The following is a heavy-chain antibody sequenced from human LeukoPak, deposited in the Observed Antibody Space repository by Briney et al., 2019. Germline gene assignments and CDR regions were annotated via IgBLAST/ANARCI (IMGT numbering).Heavy chain of an antibody. Sequence: GGSLRLSCAASGFTFSSYDMHWVRQATGKGLEWVSAICTVVDTYYPGSVKGRFTIYREIAKNSLYPQMNRLRAGDTAVYYCARGMLRGLRGYYYYGMDVWGQGATVTVSS. CDR3: ARGMLRGLRGYYYYGMDV. J-gene: IGHJ6*02. V-gene: IGHV3-13*01. D-gene: IGHD3-10*01. CDR1: GFTFSSYD. CDR2: ICTVVDT.